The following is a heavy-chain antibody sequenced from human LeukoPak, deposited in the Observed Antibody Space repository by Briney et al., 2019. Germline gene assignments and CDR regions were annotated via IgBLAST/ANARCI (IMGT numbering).Heavy chain of an antibody. CDR2: IKQDGGKK. V-gene: IGHV3-7*01. Sequence: GGTLRLSCAASGFTFSNYGLSWVRQAPGKGLEWVANIKQDGGKKYYVDSVKGRVTISRDNAKNSLYLQMNSLRAEDTAVYYCAELGITIIGGVWGKGTTVTISS. D-gene: IGHD3-10*02. CDR1: GFTFSNYG. CDR3: AELGITIIGGV. J-gene: IGHJ6*04.